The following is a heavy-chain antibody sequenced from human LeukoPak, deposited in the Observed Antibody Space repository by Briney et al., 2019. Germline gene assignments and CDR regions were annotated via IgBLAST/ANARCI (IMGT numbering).Heavy chain of an antibody. CDR1: GYTFTSYA. Sequence: ASVKVSCKASGYTFTSYAMHWVRQAPGQRLEWMGWINAGNGNTKHSQKFQGRVTITRDTSASTVYMNLSSLRSEDTAVYYCARDDYSWEGYFQHWGQGTLVTVSS. CDR3: ARDDYSWEGYFQH. J-gene: IGHJ1*01. D-gene: IGHD4-11*01. CDR2: INAGNGNT. V-gene: IGHV1-3*01.